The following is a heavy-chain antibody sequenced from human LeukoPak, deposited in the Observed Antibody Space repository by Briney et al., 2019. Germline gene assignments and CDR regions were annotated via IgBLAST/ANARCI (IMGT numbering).Heavy chain of an antibody. Sequence: SGGSLRLSCAASGFTFSSYSMNWVRQAPGKGLEWVSSISSTGTYMYYADSVKGRSTISRDNAKNSLYLQMNSLRAEDTAVYYCARDPVRGALDGFDIWGQGTMVTVSS. CDR3: ARDPVRGALDGFDI. CDR1: GFTFSSYS. D-gene: IGHD3-10*01. V-gene: IGHV3-21*01. J-gene: IGHJ3*02. CDR2: ISSTGTYM.